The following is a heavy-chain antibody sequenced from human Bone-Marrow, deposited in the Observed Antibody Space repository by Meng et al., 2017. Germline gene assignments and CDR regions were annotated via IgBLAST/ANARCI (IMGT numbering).Heavy chain of an antibody. Sequence: QGQQQQSGAGLLKPSETLSLTCVVSGGSFSDYYWSWIRQPPGKGLEWIGEINHSGSTNYNPSLEGRATISVDTSQNNLSLRLSSVTAADSAVYYCARGPTTMAHDFDYWGQGTLVTVSS. V-gene: IGHV4-34*01. J-gene: IGHJ4*02. CDR3: ARGPTTMAHDFDY. CDR1: GGSFSDYY. D-gene: IGHD4-11*01. CDR2: INHSGST.